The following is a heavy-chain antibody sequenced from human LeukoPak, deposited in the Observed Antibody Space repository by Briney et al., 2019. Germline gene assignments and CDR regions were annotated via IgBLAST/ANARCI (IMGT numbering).Heavy chain of an antibody. Sequence: SETLSLTCTVSGGSISSGSYYWSWIRQPAGKGLEWIGRIHISGSTKYNPSLKSRITISVDTSKNQFSLRLSSVTAADTAVYYCARGSYGDYASYYFDYWGQGTLVTVSS. CDR2: IHISGST. V-gene: IGHV4-61*02. J-gene: IGHJ4*02. D-gene: IGHD4-17*01. CDR3: ARGSYGDYASYYFDY. CDR1: GGSISSGSYY.